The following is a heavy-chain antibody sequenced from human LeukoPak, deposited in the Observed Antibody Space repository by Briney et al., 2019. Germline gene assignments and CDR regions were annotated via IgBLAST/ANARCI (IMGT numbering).Heavy chain of an antibody. Sequence: GGSLRLSCAASGFTFSDYYMSWIRQAPGKGLEWVSYISSSGSTIYYADSVKGRFTISRDNAKNSLYLQMNSLRAEDTAVYYCASPARHLDWLLPNDYWGQGTLVTVSS. CDR1: GFTFSDYY. V-gene: IGHV3-11*01. D-gene: IGHD3/OR15-3a*01. CDR3: ASPARHLDWLLPNDY. J-gene: IGHJ4*02. CDR2: ISSSGSTI.